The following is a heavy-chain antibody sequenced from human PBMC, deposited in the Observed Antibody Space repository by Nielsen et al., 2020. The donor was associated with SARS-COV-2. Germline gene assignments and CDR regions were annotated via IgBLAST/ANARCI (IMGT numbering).Heavy chain of an antibody. J-gene: IGHJ4*02. D-gene: IGHD6-13*01. CDR3: ARSQQLDSSFDY. Sequence: GGSLRLSCAASGFTFSSYYIHWVRQATGKGLEWVSAIDDTGDTYYPDSVKGRFTISRDNAKDSLYLQMNSLRVGDTAVYYCARSQQLDSSFDYWGQGTLVTVSS. CDR1: GFTFSSYY. V-gene: IGHV3-13*04. CDR2: IDDTGDT.